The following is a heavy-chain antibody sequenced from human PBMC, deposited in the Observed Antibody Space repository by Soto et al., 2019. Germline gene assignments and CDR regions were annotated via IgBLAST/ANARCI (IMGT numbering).Heavy chain of an antibody. CDR2: IWYDGSNK. J-gene: IGHJ6*02. V-gene: IGHV3-33*01. CDR3: ARDLGYCSSTSCYTGLFDYYYYGIDV. D-gene: IGHD2-2*02. Sequence: GGSLRLSCAASGFTFSSYGMHWVRQAPGKGLEWVAVIWYDGSNKYYADSVKGRFTISRDNSKNTLYLQMNSLRAEDTAVYYCARDLGYCSSTSCYTGLFDYYYYGIDVWGQGTTVTV. CDR1: GFTFSSYG.